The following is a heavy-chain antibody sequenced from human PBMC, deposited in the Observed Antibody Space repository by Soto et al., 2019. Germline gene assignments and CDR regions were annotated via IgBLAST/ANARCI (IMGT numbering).Heavy chain of an antibody. CDR3: ARDKGYCSDTSCPDFDY. V-gene: IGHV1-69*04. CDR2: VIPNLGVT. CDR1: GGTLSSYT. D-gene: IGHD2-15*01. Sequence: ASVEVSCKASGGTLSSYTFSLVRQAPGQGFEWMGRVIPNLGVTNYAKKFQGRFTIVVDTSTSTAYMELNSLRYEDTAVYYCARDKGYCSDTSCPDFDYWGQGTLVTVSS. J-gene: IGHJ4*02.